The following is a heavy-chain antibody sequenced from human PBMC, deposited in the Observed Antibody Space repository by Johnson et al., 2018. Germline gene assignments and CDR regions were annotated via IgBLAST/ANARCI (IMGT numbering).Heavy chain of an antibody. Sequence: EVQLVESGGGLVKPGGSLRLSCAASGFTFSSYSMNWVRQAPGKGLEWVSSISSSSSYIYYADSVKGRFTIPRENAKNSLYLQMNSLRAEDTAVYYSARDRGPDAFDIWGQGTMVTVSS. CDR3: ARDRGPDAFDI. CDR1: GFTFSSYS. V-gene: IGHV3-21*01. J-gene: IGHJ3*02. CDR2: ISSSSSYI.